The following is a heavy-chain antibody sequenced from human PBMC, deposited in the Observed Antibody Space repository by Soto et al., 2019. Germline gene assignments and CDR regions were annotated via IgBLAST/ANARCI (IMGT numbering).Heavy chain of an antibody. J-gene: IGHJ4*02. Sequence: PSETLSLTYAVYGGSFSGYYWRWIRQPPGKGLEWIGEVNHSGSTNYNPSLKSRVTISVDTSKNQFSLKLSSVTAADTAVYFCERHSTWLLLSDYWGQGTLVTVSS. CDR2: VNHSGST. CDR1: GGSFSGYY. CDR3: ERHSTWLLLSDY. D-gene: IGHD3-22*01. V-gene: IGHV4-34*01.